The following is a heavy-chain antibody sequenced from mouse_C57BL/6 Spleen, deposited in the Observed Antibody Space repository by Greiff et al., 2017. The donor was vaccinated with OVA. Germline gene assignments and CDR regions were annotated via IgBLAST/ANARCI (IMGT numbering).Heavy chain of an antibody. CDR2: ISSGGSYT. D-gene: IGHD1-1*01. V-gene: IGHV5-6*02. CDR1: GFTFSSYG. Sequence: DVMLVESGGDLVKPGGSLKLSCAASGFTFSSYGMSWVRQTPDKRLEWVATISSGGSYTYYPDSVKGRFTISRDNAKNTLYLQMSSLKSEDTAMYYCARFITTVVATEEGYAMDYWGQGTSVTVSS. J-gene: IGHJ4*01. CDR3: ARFITTVVATEEGYAMDY.